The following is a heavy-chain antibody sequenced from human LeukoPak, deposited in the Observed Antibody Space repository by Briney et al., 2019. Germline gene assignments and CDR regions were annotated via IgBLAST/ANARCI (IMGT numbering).Heavy chain of an antibody. J-gene: IGHJ4*02. Sequence: GGSLRLSCAASGFTFGGYAMSWVRQAPGKGLEWVSDISGSGGSTYYADSVKGRFTISRDNSNNTLYLQMNILRAEDTAVDDCAIIVRSSQIDYWGQGTLVTVSS. CDR2: ISGSGGST. CDR1: GFTFGGYA. CDR3: AIIVRSSQIDY. D-gene: IGHD2/OR15-2a*01. V-gene: IGHV3-23*01.